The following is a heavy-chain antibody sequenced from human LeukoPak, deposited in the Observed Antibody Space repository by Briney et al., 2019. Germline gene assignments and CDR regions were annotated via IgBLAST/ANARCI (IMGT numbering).Heavy chain of an antibody. V-gene: IGHV1-18*01. CDR2: ISAYNGNT. CDR3: ARGLEWFPSSLTHFDP. Sequence: ASVKVSCKASGYTFTTHGMNWVRQAPGQGLEWMGWISAYNGNTNYAQKLQGRVTMTTDTSTSTAYMELRSLRSDDTAVYYCARGLEWFPSSLTHFDPWGQGTLVTVSS. CDR1: GYTFTTHG. J-gene: IGHJ5*02. D-gene: IGHD3-3*01.